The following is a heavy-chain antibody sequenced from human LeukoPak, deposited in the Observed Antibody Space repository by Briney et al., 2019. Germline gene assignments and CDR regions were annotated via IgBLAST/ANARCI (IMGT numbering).Heavy chain of an antibody. J-gene: IGHJ5*02. D-gene: IGHD4-11*01. CDR1: GGTFSSYA. V-gene: IGHV1-69*05. CDR3: ARGSTVTTIAWFDP. Sequence: APVKVSCKASGGTFSSYAISWVRQAPGQGLEWMGGIIPIFGTANYAQKFQGRVTITTDGSTSTAYMELSSLRSEDTAVYYCARGSTVTTIAWFDPWGQGTLVTVSS. CDR2: IIPIFGTA.